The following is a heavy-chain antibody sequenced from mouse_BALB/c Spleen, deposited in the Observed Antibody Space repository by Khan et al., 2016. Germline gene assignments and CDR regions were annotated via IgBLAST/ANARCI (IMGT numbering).Heavy chain of an antibody. Sequence: VRLQQSGAELVKPGASVKLSCTASGFNIKDTYMHWVKQRPEQGLEWIGRIDPANGNTKYDPKFQDKATVTSETSSNTAYLQLSSLTSEDTAVYYCARGGYGWFADWGQGTLVTVSA. CDR3: ARGGYGWFAD. J-gene: IGHJ3*01. V-gene: IGHV14-3*02. CDR1: GFNIKDTY. CDR2: IDPANGNT. D-gene: IGHD2-14*01.